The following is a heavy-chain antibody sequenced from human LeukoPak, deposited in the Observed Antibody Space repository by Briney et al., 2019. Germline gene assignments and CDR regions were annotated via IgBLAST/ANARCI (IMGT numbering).Heavy chain of an antibody. CDR2: IIPIFGTA. CDR1: GGTFRSYA. CDR3: ASSLGIAAAGTSAY. V-gene: IGHV1-69*06. Sequence: SVKVSCNASGGTFRSYAISWVRQAPGQGLEWMGRIIPIFGTANYAQKFQGRVTITADKSTSTAYTELSSLRSEDTAVYYCASSLGIAAAGTSAYWGQGTLVTVSS. D-gene: IGHD6-13*01. J-gene: IGHJ4*02.